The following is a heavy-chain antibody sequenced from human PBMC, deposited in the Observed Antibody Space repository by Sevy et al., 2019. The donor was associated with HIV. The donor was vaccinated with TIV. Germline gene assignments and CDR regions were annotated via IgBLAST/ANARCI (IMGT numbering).Heavy chain of an antibody. D-gene: IGHD2-2*01. V-gene: IGHV3-15*01. J-gene: IGHJ6*02. Sequence: GGSLRLSCAASGFTFSNAWMSWVRQAPGKGLEWVGRIKSKTDGGTTDYAAPVKGRFTISRDDSKNTLYLQMNSLKTEETAVYYCTTDIVVVPAAMAGWYYYYGMDVWGQGTTVTVSS. CDR1: GFTFSNAW. CDR3: TTDIVVVPAAMAGWYYYYGMDV. CDR2: IKSKTDGGTT.